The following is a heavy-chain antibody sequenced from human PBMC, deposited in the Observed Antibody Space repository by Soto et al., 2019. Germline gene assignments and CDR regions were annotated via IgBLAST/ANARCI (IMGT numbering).Heavy chain of an antibody. V-gene: IGHV4-39*01. D-gene: IGHD2-15*01. CDR3: AETIGYCSGGSCYSWFDP. CDR2: IYYSGST. Sequence: QLQLQESGPGLVKPSETLSLTCTVSGGSISSSSYYWGWIRQPPGKGLEWIGSIYYSGSTYYNPSLKSRVTIPVDTSKNQFSLKLSSVTAADTAVYYCAETIGYCSGGSCYSWFDPWGQGTLVTVSS. CDR1: GGSISSSSYY. J-gene: IGHJ5*02.